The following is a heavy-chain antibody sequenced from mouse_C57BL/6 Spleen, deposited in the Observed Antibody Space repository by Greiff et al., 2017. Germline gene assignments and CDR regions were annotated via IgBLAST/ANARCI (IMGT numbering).Heavy chain of an antibody. CDR3: VSNPYGYFDV. V-gene: IGHV10-1*01. Sequence: EVQLQESGGGLVQPKGSLKLSCAASGFSFNTYAMNWVRQAPGKGLEWVARIRSKSNNYATYYADSVKDRFTISRDDSESMLYLQMNNLKTEDTAMYYCVSNPYGYFDVWGTGTTVTVSS. D-gene: IGHD6-1*01. CDR1: GFSFNTYA. J-gene: IGHJ1*03. CDR2: IRSKSNNYAT.